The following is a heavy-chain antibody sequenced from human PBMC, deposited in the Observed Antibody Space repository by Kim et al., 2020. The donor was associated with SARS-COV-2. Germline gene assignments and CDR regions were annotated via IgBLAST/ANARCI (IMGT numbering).Heavy chain of an antibody. CDR2: ISGSGGST. Sequence: GGSLRLSCAASGFTFSSYAMSWVRQAPGKGLEWVSAISGSGGSTYYADSVKGRFTISRDNSKNTLYLQMNSLRAEDTAVYYCAKGGDYGDYGYYYGMDVWGQGTTVTVSS. CDR1: GFTFSSYA. CDR3: AKGGDYGDYGYYYGMDV. J-gene: IGHJ6*02. V-gene: IGHV3-23*01. D-gene: IGHD4-17*01.